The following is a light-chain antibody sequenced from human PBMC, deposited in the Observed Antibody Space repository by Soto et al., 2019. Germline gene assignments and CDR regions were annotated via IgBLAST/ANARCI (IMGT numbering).Light chain of an antibody. CDR2: YDV. CDR3: AAWDDSLNGYV. Sequence: QSVLTQPPSVSAAPRQRVTISCSGSSSNIGNNAVNWYQQLPGKAPKLLLYYDVLLPSGVSDRFSGSKSATSASLAISGLQSEDEADYYCAAWDDSLNGYVFGTGTKLTVL. J-gene: IGLJ1*01. V-gene: IGLV1-36*01. CDR1: SSNIGNNA.